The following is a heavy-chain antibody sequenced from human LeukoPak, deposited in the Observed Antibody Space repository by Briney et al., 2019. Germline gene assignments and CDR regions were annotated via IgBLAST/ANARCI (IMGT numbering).Heavy chain of an antibody. CDR1: GFTFSSYW. D-gene: IGHD5-24*01. CDR2: VVDSGGST. CDR3: AKWLRVATTFFDY. V-gene: IGHV3-23*01. Sequence: PGGSLRLSCAASGFTFSSYWMSWVRQAPGKGLEWVSTVVDSGGSTYHAVSVKGRFTISRDNSKNTLYLQMNSLRAEDTAIYYCAKWLRVATTFFDYWGQGTLVTVSS. J-gene: IGHJ4*02.